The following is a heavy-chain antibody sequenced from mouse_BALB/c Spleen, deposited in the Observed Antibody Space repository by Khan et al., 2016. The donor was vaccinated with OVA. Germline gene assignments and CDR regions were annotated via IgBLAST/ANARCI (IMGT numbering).Heavy chain of an antibody. CDR1: GFSLTSYG. CDR3: ARAFYHGALFAY. Sequence: VQLQESGPGLVAPSQTLSITCTVSGFSLTSYGVHWVRQPPGKGLEWMGGIWAGGSKNNNAALMYRRSISKDNSKSQVFLKMNSLQTDGTAMYYCARAFYHGALFAYWGPGTLVTVSA. V-gene: IGHV2-9*02. D-gene: IGHD1-1*01. J-gene: IGHJ3*01. CDR2: IWAGGSK.